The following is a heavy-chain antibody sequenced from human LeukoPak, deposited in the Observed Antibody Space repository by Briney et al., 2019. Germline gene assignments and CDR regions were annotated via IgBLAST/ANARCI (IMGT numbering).Heavy chain of an antibody. V-gene: IGHV1-3*03. CDR1: GYTFTSYA. J-gene: IGHJ4*02. D-gene: IGHD3-10*01. Sequence: VASVKVSCKASGYTFTSYAMHWVRQAPGQRLEWMGWINAGNGNTKYSQEFQGRVTITRDTSASTAYMELSSLRSEDMAVYYCAREKVVRGIFFDYWGQGTLVTVSS. CDR2: INAGNGNT. CDR3: AREKVVRGIFFDY.